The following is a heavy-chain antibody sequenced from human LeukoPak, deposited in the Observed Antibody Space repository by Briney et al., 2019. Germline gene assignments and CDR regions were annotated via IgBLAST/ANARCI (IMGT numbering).Heavy chain of an antibody. D-gene: IGHD3-22*01. CDR3: AKDEHYYDSSAHEYFQH. Sequence: PGGSLRLSCAASGFTFSSYAMSWVRQAPGKGLEWVSVISGSGGSISYADSVKGRFTISRDNSKNTLYLQMNSLRAEDTALYYCAKDEHYYDSSAHEYFQHWGQGTLVTVSS. J-gene: IGHJ1*01. CDR1: GFTFSSYA. V-gene: IGHV3-23*01. CDR2: ISGSGGSI.